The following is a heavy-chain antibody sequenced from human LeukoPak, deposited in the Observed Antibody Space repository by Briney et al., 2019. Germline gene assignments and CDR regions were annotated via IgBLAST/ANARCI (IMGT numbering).Heavy chain of an antibody. CDR1: GFIFTNYG. CDR2: IWYDGSRK. D-gene: IGHD2-2*01. CDR3: ARADCSSSSRPSKFDY. Sequence: GGSLRLSCVASGFIFTNYGLHWVRQAPGKGLGWVAVIWYDGSRKYYADSVKGRFTISRDNSKNTLSLQMDSLRVEDTAVYYCARADCSSSSRPSKFDYWGQGTLVTVSS. V-gene: IGHV3-33*01. J-gene: IGHJ4*02.